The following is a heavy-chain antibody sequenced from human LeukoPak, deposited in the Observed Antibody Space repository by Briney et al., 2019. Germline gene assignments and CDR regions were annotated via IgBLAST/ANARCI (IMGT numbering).Heavy chain of an antibody. CDR3: ARDPSTLVVVGATRAFDI. Sequence: PGGSLRLSCAASGFTFSSYRMNWVRQAPGKGREWVSYISGGGSYIYYADSVKGRFTISRDNAKNSFHLQMDSLRAEDTAVHYCARDPSTLVVVGATRAFDIWGQGTMVTVSS. CDR2: ISGGGSYI. V-gene: IGHV3-21*01. CDR1: GFTFSSYR. J-gene: IGHJ3*02. D-gene: IGHD2-15*01.